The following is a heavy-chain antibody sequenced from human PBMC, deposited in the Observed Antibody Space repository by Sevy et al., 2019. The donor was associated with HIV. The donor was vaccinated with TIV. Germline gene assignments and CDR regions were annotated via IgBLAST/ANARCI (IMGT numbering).Heavy chain of an antibody. CDR3: AKDRVWELGDAFDI. V-gene: IGHV3-23*01. CDR1: GFTFSSYA. CDR2: LSGSGGST. Sequence: GGSLRLSCAASGFTFSSYAMNWVRQAPGKGLEWVSGLSGSGGSTNYADSVKGQLTISRDNSKNTLYLQMSSLRAEDTAVYYCAKDRVWELGDAFDIWGQGTMVTVSS. J-gene: IGHJ3*02. D-gene: IGHD6-13*01.